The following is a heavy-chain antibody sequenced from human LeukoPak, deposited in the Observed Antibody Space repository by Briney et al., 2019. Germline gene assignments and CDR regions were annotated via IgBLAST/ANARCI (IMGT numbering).Heavy chain of an antibody. D-gene: IGHD3-22*01. CDR3: ARVSYYDSSGYYYYYMDV. J-gene: IGHJ6*03. Sequence: GGSLRLSCAASGFTGSSNYMSWVRQAPGKGLEWVSVIYSGGSTYYADSVKGRFTISRDNSKNTLYLQMNSLRAEDTAVYYCARVSYYDSSGYYYYYMDVWGKGTTVTISS. V-gene: IGHV3-53*01. CDR2: IYSGGST. CDR1: GFTGSSNY.